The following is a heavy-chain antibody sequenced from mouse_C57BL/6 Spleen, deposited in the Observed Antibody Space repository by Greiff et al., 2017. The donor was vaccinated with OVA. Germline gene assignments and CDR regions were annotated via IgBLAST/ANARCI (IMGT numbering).Heavy chain of an antibody. CDR2: ISSGGDYI. D-gene: IGHD4-1*01. CDR3: ARNWEGDYFDY. CDR1: GFTFSSYA. Sequence: EVQLVESGEGLVKPGGSLKLSCAASGFTFSSYAMSWVRQTPEKRLEWVAYISSGGDYIYYADTVKGRFTISRDNAKNTLFLQMTSLRSEDTAMYYCARNWEGDYFDYWGQGTTLTVSS. V-gene: IGHV5S21*01. J-gene: IGHJ2*01.